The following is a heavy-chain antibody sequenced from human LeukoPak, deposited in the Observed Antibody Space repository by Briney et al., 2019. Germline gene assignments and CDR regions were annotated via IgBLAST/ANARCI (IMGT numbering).Heavy chain of an antibody. J-gene: IGHJ4*02. V-gene: IGHV3-11*04. CDR2: ISSSGSTI. CDR1: GFTFSDHY. Sequence: GGSLRLSCAASGFTFSDHYMDWVRQAPGKGLEWVSYISSSGSTIYYADSVKGRFTISRDNAKNSLYLQMNSLRAEDTAVYYCARDASYSSSGYHGLDYWGQGTLVTVSS. CDR3: ARDASYSSSGYHGLDY. D-gene: IGHD3-22*01.